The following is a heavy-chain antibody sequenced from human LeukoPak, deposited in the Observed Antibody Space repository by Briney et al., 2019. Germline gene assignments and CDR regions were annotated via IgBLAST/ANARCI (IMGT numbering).Heavy chain of an antibody. J-gene: IGHJ4*02. D-gene: IGHD5-12*01. CDR2: ISGSGGST. CDR1: GFTFSSYA. V-gene: IGHV3-23*01. Sequence: GGSLRLSCAASGFTFSSYAMSWVRQAPGKGLEWVSAISGSGGSTYYADSVKGRFTISRDNSKNTLYLQMSSLRAEDTAVYYRAKSKLGRGYSGDYFDYWGQGTLVTVSS. CDR3: AKSKLGRGYSGDYFDY.